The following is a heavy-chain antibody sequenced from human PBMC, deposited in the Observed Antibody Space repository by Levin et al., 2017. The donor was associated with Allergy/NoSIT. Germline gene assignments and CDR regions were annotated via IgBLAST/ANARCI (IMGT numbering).Heavy chain of an antibody. Sequence: ASVKVSCKTSGYSFSNYGISWVRQAPGQGLEWMGWISVYNGNTNYAENFQDRVTMTTDTSTSTAYMELKSLRPADTAMYYCARDQGIVATITDYWGQGTLVTVSS. V-gene: IGHV1-18*01. J-gene: IGHJ4*02. CDR3: ARDQGIVATITDY. CDR2: ISVYNGNT. CDR1: GYSFSNYG. D-gene: IGHD5-12*01.